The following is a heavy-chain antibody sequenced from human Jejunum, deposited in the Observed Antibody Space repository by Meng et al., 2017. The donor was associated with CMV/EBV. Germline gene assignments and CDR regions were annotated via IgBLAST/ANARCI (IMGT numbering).Heavy chain of an antibody. Sequence: TRTGDYYCSWIRQVPGRGLEWIGYIYHSGGTSYNPSLKSRVTMSVDTSKDHFSLKVSSVTAADTAMYYCARGNLAESTSSPDYFDYWGQGTLVTVSS. J-gene: IGHJ4*02. CDR2: IYHSGGT. D-gene: IGHD6-6*01. V-gene: IGHV4-30-4*08. CDR1: TRTGDYY. CDR3: ARGNLAESTSSPDYFDY.